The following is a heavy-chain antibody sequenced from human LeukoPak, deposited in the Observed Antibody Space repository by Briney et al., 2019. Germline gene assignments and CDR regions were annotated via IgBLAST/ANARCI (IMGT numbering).Heavy chain of an antibody. CDR3: ARVVATMGYYYYYMDV. V-gene: IGHV1-69*01. Sequence: GSSVKVSCKASGGTFSSYAISWVRQAPGQGLEWMGGIIPIFGTANYAQKFQGRVTITADESTSTAYMELSSLRSEDTAVYYCARVVATMGYYYYYMDVWGKGTTVTISS. J-gene: IGHJ6*03. D-gene: IGHD5-12*01. CDR2: IIPIFGTA. CDR1: GGTFSSYA.